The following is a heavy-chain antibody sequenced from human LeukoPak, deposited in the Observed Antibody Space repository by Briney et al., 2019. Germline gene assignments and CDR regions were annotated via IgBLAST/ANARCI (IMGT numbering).Heavy chain of an antibody. J-gene: IGHJ4*02. CDR3: AKDQVGATYFDY. D-gene: IGHD1-26*01. CDR2: VSASGGST. Sequence: GGSLRLSCAASGFTFSSYAMSWVRQAPGKGLEWVSAVSASGGSTYYADSVKGRFTISRDNSKNTLHLQMNSLRAEDTAVYYCAKDQVGATYFDYWGQGTLVTVSS. V-gene: IGHV3-23*01. CDR1: GFTFSSYA.